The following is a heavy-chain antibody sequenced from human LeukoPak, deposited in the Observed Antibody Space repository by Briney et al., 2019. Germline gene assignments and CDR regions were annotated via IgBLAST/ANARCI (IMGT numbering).Heavy chain of an antibody. CDR2: VSGGGSRT. J-gene: IGHJ3*02. V-gene: IGHV3-23*01. CDR3: AKHTYYDQGAFAT. D-gene: IGHD3-22*01. CDR1: GFTFSSFA. Sequence: GGSLRLSCAASGFTFSSFAMTWVRQAPGKGLEWVCGVSGGGSRTYYADSVKGRFIISRDNSNNTLYLQMHSLRADDTALYYFAKHTYYDQGAFATWGQGTMVIFSS.